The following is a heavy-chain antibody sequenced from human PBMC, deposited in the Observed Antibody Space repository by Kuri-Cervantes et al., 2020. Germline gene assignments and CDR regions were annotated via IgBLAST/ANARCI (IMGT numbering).Heavy chain of an antibody. CDR1: GESLSDYY. CDR3: ARGGALVQVNDY. V-gene: IGHV3-11*04. D-gene: IGHD5-18*01. CDR2: ISSSGSTI. J-gene: IGHJ4*02. Sequence: LSLTCAVYGESLSDYYWSWIRQAPGKGLEWVSYISSSGSTIYYADSVKGRFTISRDNAKNSLYLQMNSLRAEDTAVYYCARGGALVQVNDYWGQGTLVTVSS.